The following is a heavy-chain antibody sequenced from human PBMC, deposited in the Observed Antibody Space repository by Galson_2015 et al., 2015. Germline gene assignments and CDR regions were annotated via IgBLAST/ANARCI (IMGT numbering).Heavy chain of an antibody. CDR1: GFSLDTREMS. V-gene: IGHV2-70*18. J-gene: IGHJ6*03. D-gene: IGHD3-22*01. CDR3: ARTNYESSAHISLNYYYYFMDV. CDR2: IDWEDDK. Sequence: PALVKPTQPLTLTCSFSGFSLDTREMSVAWVRQPPGKALEWLARIDWEDDKYYSPSLKTRLTISKDTSKNQVVLTMTDMDPVDTATYYCARTNYESSAHISLNYYYYFMDVWGKGTRVTVSS.